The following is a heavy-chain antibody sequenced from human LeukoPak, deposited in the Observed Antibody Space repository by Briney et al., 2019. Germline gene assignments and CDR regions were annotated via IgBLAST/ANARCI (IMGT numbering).Heavy chain of an antibody. D-gene: IGHD2/OR15-2a*01. V-gene: IGHV3-33*06. CDR1: GFTFSSYG. J-gene: IGHJ4*02. CDR2: IWYDGSNK. CDR3: AKAGWVYFDSTTFHWADY. Sequence: GGSLRLSCAASGFTFSSYGMHWVRQAPGKGLEWVAVIWYDGSNKYYADSVKGRFTISRDNSKNTLYLQMNSLRAEDTALYYCAKAGWVYFDSTTFHWADYWGQGTLVTVSS.